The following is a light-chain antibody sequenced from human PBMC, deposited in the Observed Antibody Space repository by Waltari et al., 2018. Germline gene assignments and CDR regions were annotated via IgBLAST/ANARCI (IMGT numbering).Light chain of an antibody. CDR1: QSVSRT. CDR3: QHYVRLPAT. J-gene: IGKJ1*01. V-gene: IGKV3-20*01. Sequence: IVLTQSPGTLSLSPGERATLSCRASQSVSRTLAWYQQKPGQAPRLLIYGASTRATGIPERFSGGGAGTDFSLTISRLEPEDCAAYYCQHYVRLPATFGQGTKVEIK. CDR2: GAS.